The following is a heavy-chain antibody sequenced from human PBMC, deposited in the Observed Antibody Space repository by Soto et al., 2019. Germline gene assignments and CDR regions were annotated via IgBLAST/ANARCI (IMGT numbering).Heavy chain of an antibody. CDR3: ARLGDYYQAFDY. CDR1: GSPISSYY. V-gene: IGHV4-59*08. J-gene: IGHJ4*01. Sequence: PSETLSLTCNVSGSPISSYYWSWFRQPPGQGLEWVGYIYYTGTTTYNPSLRSRVAISVDASKSQFSLDLRSVTAADAAVYYCARLGDYYQAFDYRGHGALVTVS. D-gene: IGHD3-22*01. CDR2: IYYTGTT.